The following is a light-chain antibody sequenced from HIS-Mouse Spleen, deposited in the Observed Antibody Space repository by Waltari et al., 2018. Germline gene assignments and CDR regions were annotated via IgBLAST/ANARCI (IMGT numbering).Light chain of an antibody. CDR1: QSVSSN. CDR3: QQYNNWPLLT. V-gene: IGKV3-15*01. CDR2: GAS. J-gene: IGKJ4*01. Sequence: EIVMTQSPATLSVSPGERATLSCRASQSVSSNLAWYQQKPGQAPRLLIYGASTRATCIPARFSGSGSGTEFTLTISSLQSEDFAVYYCQQYNNWPLLTFGGGTKVEIK.